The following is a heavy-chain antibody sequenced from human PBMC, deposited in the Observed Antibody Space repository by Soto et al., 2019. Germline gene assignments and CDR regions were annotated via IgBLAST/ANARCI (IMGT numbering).Heavy chain of an antibody. V-gene: IGHV1-18*01. J-gene: IGHJ3*01. CDR3: ARDRRDSVADRRSFDV. CDR1: GYSFTTYG. CDR2: ISVYNGDT. Sequence: ASVKVSCKASGYSFTTYGISWVRQAPGQGLEYMGWISVYNGDTNYAQKLQGRVTMTTDTSTSTAYMELRSLRSDDTAIYYCARDRRDSVADRRSFDVWGQGTMVTISS. D-gene: IGHD1-26*01.